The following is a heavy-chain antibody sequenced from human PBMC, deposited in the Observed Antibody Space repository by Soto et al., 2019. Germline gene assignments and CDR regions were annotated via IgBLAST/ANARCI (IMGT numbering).Heavy chain of an antibody. CDR2: IDSEGVAT. V-gene: IGHV3-74*01. CDR3: ARFGGSSPVDF. Sequence: EVQLVESGGDLVQPGGSLRLSCVASGFPFSDYWLYWVRHAPGKGLVWVSRIDSEGVATNYADSVKGRFTISRDNAKNTLYLEMNSLRAEDTAVYYCARFGGSSPVDFWGQGTLVTVSS. D-gene: IGHD3-16*01. J-gene: IGHJ4*01. CDR1: GFPFSDYW.